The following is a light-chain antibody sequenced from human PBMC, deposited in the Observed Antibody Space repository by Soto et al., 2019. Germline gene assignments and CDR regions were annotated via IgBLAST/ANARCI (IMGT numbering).Light chain of an antibody. J-gene: IGKJ2*01. CDR2: KAS. CDR3: QQYESYSHT. V-gene: IGKV1-5*03. CDR1: QNINSW. Sequence: DIQMTQSPSTLSASVGDRVTITCRASQNINSWLAWYQQKPGKAPKLLIYKASSLESGVPSRFSGSGSGTEFTLTISSLQPDDFATYYCQQYESYSHTFGQGTKLEIK.